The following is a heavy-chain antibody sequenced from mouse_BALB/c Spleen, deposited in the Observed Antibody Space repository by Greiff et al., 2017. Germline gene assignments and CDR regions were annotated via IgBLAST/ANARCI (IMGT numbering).Heavy chain of an antibody. CDR1: GFTFSSFG. D-gene: IGHD2-3*01. CDR2: ISSGSSTI. Sequence: EVQGVESGGGLVKPGGSLKLSCAASGFTFSSFGMHWVRQAPEKGLEWVAYISSGSSTIYYADTVKGRFTISRDNPKNTLFLQMTSLRSEDTAMYYCARSPYDGYYATWFAYWGQGTLVTVSA. V-gene: IGHV5-17*02. CDR3: ARSPYDGYYATWFAY. J-gene: IGHJ3*01.